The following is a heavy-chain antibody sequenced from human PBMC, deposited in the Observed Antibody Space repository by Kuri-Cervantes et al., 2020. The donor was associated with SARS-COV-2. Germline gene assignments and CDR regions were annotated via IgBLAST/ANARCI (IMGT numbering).Heavy chain of an antibody. D-gene: IGHD2/OR15-2a*01. CDR1: GYTFTSYY. V-gene: IGHV1-46*01. J-gene: IGHJ4*02. CDR3: ARVKTRSTLEY. CDR2: INPSGGST. Sequence: ASVKVSCKASGYTFTSYYMHWVRQPPGQGLEWMGIINPSGGSTSYGQKFQGRVTMTRDTSTSTVYMGLSSLGSEYTAVYYCARVKTRSTLEYWGQGTLVTVSS.